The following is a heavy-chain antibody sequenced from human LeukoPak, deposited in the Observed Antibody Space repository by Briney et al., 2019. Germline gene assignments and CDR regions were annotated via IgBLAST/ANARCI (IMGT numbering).Heavy chain of an antibody. CDR3: ARPRRIYGDFAFDI. D-gene: IGHD4-17*01. CDR2: IYTSGTT. CDR1: GDSISTFY. J-gene: IGHJ3*02. V-gene: IGHV4-4*07. Sequence: PSETLSLTCTVSGDSISTFYWSWIRQPAGKGLEWIGRIYTSGTTNYNPSLKSRVTMSVDTSKSQFSLKLSSVTAADTAVYYCARPRRIYGDFAFDIWGQGTMVTVSS.